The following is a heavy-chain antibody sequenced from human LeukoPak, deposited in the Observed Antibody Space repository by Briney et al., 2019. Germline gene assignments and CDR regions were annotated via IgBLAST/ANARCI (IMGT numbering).Heavy chain of an antibody. CDR3: AGGATPGVF. D-gene: IGHD3-10*01. CDR1: GGSFSDYY. V-gene: IGHV4-34*01. Sequence: PSETLSLTCAVYGGSFSDYYWNWIRQPPGKGLEWIGEINQSGTTNYNPSLKSRLTISLDTSKKHLFLKLNSATAADTALYYCAGGATPGVFWGQGILVTVSA. J-gene: IGHJ4*02. CDR2: INQSGTT.